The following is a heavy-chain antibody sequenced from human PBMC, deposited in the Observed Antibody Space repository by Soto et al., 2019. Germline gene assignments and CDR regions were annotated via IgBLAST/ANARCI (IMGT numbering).Heavy chain of an antibody. Sequence: SETLSLTCAVYGGSFSGYYWSWIRQPPGKGLEWIGEINHSGSTNYNPSLKSRVTISVDTSKNQFSLKLSSVTAADTAVYYCARSPRSYGDYVRFFDYWGQGTLVTVSS. CDR1: GGSFSGYY. CDR3: ARSPRSYGDYVRFFDY. CDR2: INHSGST. J-gene: IGHJ4*02. D-gene: IGHD4-17*01. V-gene: IGHV4-34*01.